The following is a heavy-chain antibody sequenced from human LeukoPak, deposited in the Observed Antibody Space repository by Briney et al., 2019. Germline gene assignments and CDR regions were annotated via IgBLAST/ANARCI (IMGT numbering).Heavy chain of an antibody. D-gene: IGHD2-21*02. CDR3: AKRCAGDCQGDLDY. V-gene: IGHV3-23*05. J-gene: IGHJ4*02. CDR2: IDGSGTGT. CDR1: GFTFSGYA. Sequence: GGSLRLSCAASGFTFSGYAINWVREAPGKGLEWVSDIDGSGTGTYYAGSVKGRFTISRDNSRHSVYLQMSSLRAEDAAVYYCAKRCAGDCQGDLDYWGQGTLVTVSP.